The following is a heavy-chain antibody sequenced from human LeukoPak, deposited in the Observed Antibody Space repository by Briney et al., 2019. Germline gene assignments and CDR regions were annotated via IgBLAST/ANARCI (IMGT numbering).Heavy chain of an antibody. J-gene: IGHJ5*02. CDR2: IYHSGGT. Sequence: SEILSLTCSVSGGSIYGSGWHWSWLRQPPGKGLEWIGYIYHSGGTYISPPLTSRVSISVDRFNNQFFLYLNYATDADTAVYYCARGPIGGVVLGTALGYFDPWGQGTLVTVSS. V-gene: IGHV4-30-2*01. CDR1: GGSIYGSGWH. D-gene: IGHD2-21*02. CDR3: ARGPIGGVVLGTALGYFDP.